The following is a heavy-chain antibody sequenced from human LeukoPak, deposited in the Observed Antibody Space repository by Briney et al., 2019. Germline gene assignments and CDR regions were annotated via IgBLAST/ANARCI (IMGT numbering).Heavy chain of an antibody. J-gene: IGHJ5*02. CDR3: AREGGYGDYHGGWFDP. V-gene: IGHV3-30*01. CDR1: GFTFSSYA. Sequence: GGSLRLSCAASGFTFSSYAMHWVRQAPGKGLEGVAVISYDGSNKYYADSVKGRFTISRDNSKNTLYLQMNSLRAEDTAVYYCAREGGYGDYHGGWFDPWGQGTLVTVSS. CDR2: ISYDGSNK. D-gene: IGHD4-17*01.